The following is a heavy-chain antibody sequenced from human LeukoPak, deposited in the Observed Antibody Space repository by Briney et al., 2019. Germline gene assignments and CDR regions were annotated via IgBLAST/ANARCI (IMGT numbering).Heavy chain of an antibody. D-gene: IGHD1-26*01. CDR2: INPNSGGT. V-gene: IGHV1-2*02. J-gene: IGHJ4*02. Sequence: SVPVPCKASRYIFTHHYMLRVRHPPGQGLESMGWINPNSGGTNYAEKFQGRVTMTRDTSISTADMELSSLSSDDTAVYYCARDIVGATGGYWGQGTLVTVSS. CDR1: RYIFTHHY. CDR3: ARDIVGATGGY.